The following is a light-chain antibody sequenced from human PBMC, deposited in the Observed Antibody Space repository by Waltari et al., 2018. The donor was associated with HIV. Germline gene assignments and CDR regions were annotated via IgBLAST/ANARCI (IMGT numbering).Light chain of an antibody. CDR3: QQSYSAPST. CDR2: GAS. CDR1: QSINSD. J-gene: IGKJ2*01. V-gene: IGKV1-39*01. Sequence: DIQMTQSPSSLSASVRDRATITCRASQSINSDLNWYQQKPGKAPSLLIYGASSLQSGVPTRFSGSGSGTEFSLTISSLQPEDFATYYCQQSYSAPSTFGQGTKLHVK.